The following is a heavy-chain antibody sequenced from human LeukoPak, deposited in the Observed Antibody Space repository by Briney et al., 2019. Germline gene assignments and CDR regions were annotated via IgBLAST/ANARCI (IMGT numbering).Heavy chain of an antibody. CDR2: IYTSGST. J-gene: IGHJ5*02. CDR1: GGSISSGSYY. V-gene: IGHV4-61*02. CDR3: ARDRVAWFDP. Sequence: SETLSLTCTVSGGSISSGSYYWSWIPQPAGKGLEWIGRIYTSGSTNYNPSLKSRVTISVDTSKNQFSLKLSSVTAADTAVYYCARDRVAWFDPWGQGTLVTVSS.